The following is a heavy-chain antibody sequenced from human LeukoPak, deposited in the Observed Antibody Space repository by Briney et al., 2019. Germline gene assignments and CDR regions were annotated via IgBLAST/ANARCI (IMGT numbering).Heavy chain of an antibody. CDR1: GLTFSSYA. J-gene: IGHJ4*02. Sequence: GGSLRLSCAASGLTFSSYAMSWVRQAPGKGLEWVSAISGSGGSTYYADSVKGRFTISRDNSKNTLYLQVNSLRAEDTAVYYCAKERNPTRKYYFDYWGQGNLVTVSS. CDR2: ISGSGGST. CDR3: AKERNPTRKYYFDY. V-gene: IGHV3-23*01. D-gene: IGHD1-14*01.